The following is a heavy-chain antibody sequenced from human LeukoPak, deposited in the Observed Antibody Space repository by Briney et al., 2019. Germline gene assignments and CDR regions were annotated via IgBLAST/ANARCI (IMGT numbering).Heavy chain of an antibody. Sequence: PGGSLRLSCEASGCILKNHWMTWVRQAPGKGLEWVAHINPDGSEKFYVDSVKGRFTISRDNAKNSLFLQLNSLRAEDTAVYYCARVWQYYYDYSAFDMWGQGTMVTVS. CDR3: ARVWQYYYDYSAFDM. D-gene: IGHD3-16*01. J-gene: IGHJ3*02. V-gene: IGHV3-7*01. CDR2: INPDGSEK. CDR1: GCILKNHW.